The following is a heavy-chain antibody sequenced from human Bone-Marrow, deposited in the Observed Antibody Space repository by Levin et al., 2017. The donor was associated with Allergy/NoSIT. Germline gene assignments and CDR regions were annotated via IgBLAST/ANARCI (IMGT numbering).Heavy chain of an antibody. CDR1: GGSFSGYY. CDR3: ARGLGYYYDSSGYRDAFDI. V-gene: IGHV4-34*01. D-gene: IGHD3-22*01. CDR2: INHSGST. J-gene: IGHJ3*02. Sequence: SETLSLTCAVYGGSFSGYYWSWIRQPPGKGLEWIGEINHSGSTNYNPSLKSRVTISVDTSKNQFSLKLSSVTAADTAVYYCARGLGYYYDSSGYRDAFDIWGQGTMVTVSS.